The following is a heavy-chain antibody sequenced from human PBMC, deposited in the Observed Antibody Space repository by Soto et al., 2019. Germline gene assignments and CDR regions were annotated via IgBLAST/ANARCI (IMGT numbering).Heavy chain of an antibody. CDR2: IYSGGST. D-gene: IGHD2-15*01. CDR3: ARGGRGCSGGSCYGGVDY. Sequence: ESGGGLVQPGGSLRLSCAASGFTVSSNYMSWVRQAPGKGLEWVSVIYSGGSTYYADSVRGRFTISRHNSENTLFLQMNSLRGEDTAVYYCARGGRGCSGGSCYGGVDYWGQGTLVTVSS. J-gene: IGHJ4*02. CDR1: GFTVSSNY. V-gene: IGHV3-53*04.